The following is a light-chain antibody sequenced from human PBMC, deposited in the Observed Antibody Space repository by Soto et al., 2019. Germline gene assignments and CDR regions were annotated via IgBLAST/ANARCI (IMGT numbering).Light chain of an antibody. Sequence: EIVMTQSPATLSVSPGERATLSCRASQSVSSNLAWYQQKPGQAPRFLIYGASTRATGIPARFSGSGSGTEFTLTISSLQSEDFAVYYCLQYNNWPSFTFGQGTKLEI. CDR3: LQYNNWPSFT. CDR1: QSVSSN. CDR2: GAS. V-gene: IGKV3-15*01. J-gene: IGKJ2*01.